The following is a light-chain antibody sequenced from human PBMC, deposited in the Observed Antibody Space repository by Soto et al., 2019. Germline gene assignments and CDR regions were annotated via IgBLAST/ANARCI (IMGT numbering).Light chain of an antibody. Sequence: EIVLTQSPGTLSLSPGERATLSCRASQSVSSSYLAWYQQKPGQAPRLLIYGASSRATGIPDRFSGSGSGTDFTLTISRLEPEDFAVYYCQQYGSSPPDTFGQGTKREIK. V-gene: IGKV3-20*01. J-gene: IGKJ2*01. CDR1: QSVSSSY. CDR3: QQYGSSPPDT. CDR2: GAS.